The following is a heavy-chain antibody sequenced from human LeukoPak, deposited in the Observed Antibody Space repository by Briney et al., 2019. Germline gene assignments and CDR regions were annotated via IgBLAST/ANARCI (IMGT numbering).Heavy chain of an antibody. D-gene: IGHD3-10*01. CDR2: ISGSGDST. CDR1: RFTFSTYA. V-gene: IGHV3-23*01. Sequence: PGGSLRLSCAASRFTFSTYAMGWVRQVPGKRLEWVSTISGSGDSTFYADSVKGRFTISRDNSKNTLYLQMNSLRAEDTAVYYCAKEGGGSSGPWTYYFDYWGQGTLVTVSS. J-gene: IGHJ4*02. CDR3: AKEGGGSSGPWTYYFDY.